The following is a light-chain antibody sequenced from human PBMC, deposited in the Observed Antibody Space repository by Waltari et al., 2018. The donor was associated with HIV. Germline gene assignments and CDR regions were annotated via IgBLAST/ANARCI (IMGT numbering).Light chain of an antibody. V-gene: IGLV1-36*01. CDR1: SSNIGKNA. CDR2: YDD. J-gene: IGLJ3*02. Sequence: QSVLTQPPSVSAAPRPRVSISCSGSSSNIGKNAVNWYQQIPGTAPRLLIYYDDLVPSGVSDRFSGSKSGTSASLAISGLQSEDEADYYCAAWDDTLNGWVFGGGTKLTVL. CDR3: AAWDDTLNGWV.